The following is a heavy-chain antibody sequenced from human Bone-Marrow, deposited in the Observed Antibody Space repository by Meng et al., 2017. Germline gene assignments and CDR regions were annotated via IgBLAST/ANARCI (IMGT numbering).Heavy chain of an antibody. J-gene: IGHJ5*02. V-gene: IGHV1-8*03. CDR1: GYTFSNYD. D-gene: IGHD5-12*01. Sequence: ASVKVSCKASGYTFSNYDINWVRQATGQGLEWMGWMNPNSGNTGYAQKFQDRVTLTRNTSINTAYMELRSLRSEDTAVYYCARDRWPRSGEWGFDPWGQGTLVTVSS. CDR2: MNPNSGNT. CDR3: ARDRWPRSGEWGFDP.